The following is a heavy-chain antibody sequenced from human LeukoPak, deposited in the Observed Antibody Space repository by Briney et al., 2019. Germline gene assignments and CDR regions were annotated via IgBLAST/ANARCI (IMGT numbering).Heavy chain of an antibody. D-gene: IGHD1-26*01. CDR3: ARPIVGGFEDAFDI. CDR2: IIPIFGTA. V-gene: IGHV1-69*01. J-gene: IGHJ3*02. Sequence: SVKVSCKASGGTFSSYAISWVRQAPGQGLEWMGGIIPIFGTANYAQKFQGRVTITADESTSTAYMELSSLRSEDTAVYYCARPIVGGFEDAFDIWGQGTMVTVSS. CDR1: GGTFSSYA.